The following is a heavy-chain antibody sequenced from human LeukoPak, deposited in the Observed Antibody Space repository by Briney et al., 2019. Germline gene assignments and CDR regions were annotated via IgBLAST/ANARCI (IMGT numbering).Heavy chain of an antibody. V-gene: IGHV3-23*01. J-gene: IGHJ6*04. CDR2: ISGSGGTT. Sequence: AGGSLRLSCAASGLTFSSYAMTWVRQAPGKGLEWVSGISGSGGTTYYADSVKGRFTISRDNSKNTLYLQMNSLRAEDTAVYYCARVDCSSTSCPYYYGMDVWGKGTTVTVSS. CDR3: ARVDCSSTSCPYYYGMDV. CDR1: GLTFSSYA. D-gene: IGHD2-2*01.